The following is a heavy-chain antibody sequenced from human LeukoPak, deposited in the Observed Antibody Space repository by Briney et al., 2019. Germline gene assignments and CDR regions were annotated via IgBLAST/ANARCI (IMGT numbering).Heavy chain of an antibody. Sequence: VASVKVSCKASGYTFTSYGVSWVRQAPGQGLEWMGWISAYNGNTNYAQKLQGRVTVTTDTSTSTAYMELRSLRSDDTAVYYCARENVRTPGLGVDYWGQGTLVTVSS. CDR2: ISAYNGNT. CDR3: ARENVRTPGLGVDY. D-gene: IGHD3-10*01. CDR1: GYTFTSYG. J-gene: IGHJ4*02. V-gene: IGHV1-18*01.